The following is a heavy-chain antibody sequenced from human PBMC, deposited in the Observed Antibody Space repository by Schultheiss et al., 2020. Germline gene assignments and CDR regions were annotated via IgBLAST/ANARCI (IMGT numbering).Heavy chain of an antibody. CDR1: GFTFSNAW. V-gene: IGHV3-15*01. J-gene: IGHJ4*02. CDR2: IKSKAYGGTT. CDR3: ARLGSLAGIFDY. D-gene: IGHD3-16*01. Sequence: GGSLRLSCAASGFTFSNAWMSWVRQAPGKGLEWVGRIKSKAYGGTTEYAASVKGRFTISREDSKSIAYLQMNSLKTGDTAVYYCARLGSLAGIFDYWGQGTLVTVSS.